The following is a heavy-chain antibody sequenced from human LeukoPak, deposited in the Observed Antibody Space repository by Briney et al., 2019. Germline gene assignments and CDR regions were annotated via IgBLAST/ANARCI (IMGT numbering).Heavy chain of an antibody. V-gene: IGHV3-23*01. CDR1: GLNFITAA. D-gene: IGHD5-24*01. CDR3: VKDIQLST. Sequence: GGSLRLSCAASGLNFITAAMTWVRQAPAKGLEWVSLIGSSGGSTYYADSVKGRFTISRDNFNHTLSLQMNSLRVEDTAIYYCVKDIQLSTWGLGTMVTVSS. J-gene: IGHJ3*01. CDR2: IGSSGGST.